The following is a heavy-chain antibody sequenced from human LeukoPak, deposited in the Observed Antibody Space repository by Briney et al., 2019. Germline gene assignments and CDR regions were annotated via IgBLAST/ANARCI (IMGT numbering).Heavy chain of an antibody. CDR3: AKVGFGDYSYYYYYMDV. Sequence: PGGSLRLSCAASGFTLNMSAMHWGRQAPGKGLEWVAFIRYDGSNKYYADSVKGRFTISRDNSKNTLYLQLNSLRAEDTAVYYCAKVGFGDYSYYYYYMDVWGKGTSVTVSS. D-gene: IGHD4-17*01. J-gene: IGHJ6*03. CDR1: GFTLNMSA. V-gene: IGHV3-30*02. CDR2: IRYDGSNK.